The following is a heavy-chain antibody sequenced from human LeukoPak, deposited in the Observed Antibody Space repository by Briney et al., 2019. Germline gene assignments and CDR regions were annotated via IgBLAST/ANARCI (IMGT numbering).Heavy chain of an antibody. CDR1: GYTFTSYG. CDR3: AREGLGSTYYYYGMDV. V-gene: IGHV1-18*01. J-gene: IGHJ6*02. CDR2: ISAYNGNT. D-gene: IGHD6-19*01. Sequence: ASVKVSCKASGYTFTSYGISWVRQAPGQGLEWMGWISAYNGNTNYAQKLQGRVTMTTDTSTSTAYMELRSLRSDDTAVYYCAREGLGSTYYYYGMDVRGQGTTVTVSS.